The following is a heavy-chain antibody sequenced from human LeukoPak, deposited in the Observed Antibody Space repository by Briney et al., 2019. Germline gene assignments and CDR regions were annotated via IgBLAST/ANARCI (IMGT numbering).Heavy chain of an antibody. CDR1: GFTFSSYW. J-gene: IGHJ4*02. D-gene: IGHD1-26*01. V-gene: IGHV3-74*01. Sequence: PGGSLSLSWAAPGFTFSSYWMHWVRQTPGKGLVWVSRINTDGSSTDYADSVKGRFTISRDNAKNTLYLQMNSLRAEDTAVYYCARDNSGPNDYWGQGTLVTVSS. CDR3: ARDNSGPNDY. CDR2: INTDGSST.